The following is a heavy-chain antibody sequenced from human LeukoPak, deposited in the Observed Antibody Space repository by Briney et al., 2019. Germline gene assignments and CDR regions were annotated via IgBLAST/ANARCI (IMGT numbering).Heavy chain of an antibody. CDR2: TYYSGST. D-gene: IGHD1-1*01. CDR1: GGSISGYY. CDR3: ARGRYTFDY. J-gene: IGHJ4*02. Sequence: SETLSPTCTVSGGSISGYYWTWVRQPPGKGLEYIGYTYYSGSTNHNPSLKSRVTISVDTSKNQFSLKLSSETAADTAVYYCARGRYTFDYWGQGTLVTVSS. V-gene: IGHV4-59*01.